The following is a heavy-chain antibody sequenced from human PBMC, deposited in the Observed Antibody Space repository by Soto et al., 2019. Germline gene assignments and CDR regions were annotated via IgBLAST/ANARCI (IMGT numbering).Heavy chain of an antibody. D-gene: IGHD2-21*01. CDR1: GGSFRPNY. V-gene: IGHV4-59*08. CDR2: IYYGGTT. Sequence: QVQLQESGPGLVTPSETLSLTCTVSGGSFRPNYWSWFRQPPGKGMEWVGYIYYGGTTSYNPSLKGRVTIPLETSKSQFSLRRAAVTAADTAVYYCARVGAYYQSLDPWGPGILVTVSS. CDR3: ARVGAYYQSLDP. J-gene: IGHJ5*02.